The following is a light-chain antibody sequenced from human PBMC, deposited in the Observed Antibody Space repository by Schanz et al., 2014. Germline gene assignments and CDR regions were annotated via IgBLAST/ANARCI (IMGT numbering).Light chain of an antibody. CDR3: QQYNNWPPMYT. CDR1: QSVTSTY. J-gene: IGKJ2*01. Sequence: ETVLTQSPGTLSLSPGERATLSCRASQSVTSTYLAWYQQKPGQAPRLLIYEASIRATGVPDRFSGSGSGTDFTLTISRLEPEDFAVYYCQQYNNWPPMYTFGQGTKLEIK. CDR2: EAS. V-gene: IGKV3-20*01.